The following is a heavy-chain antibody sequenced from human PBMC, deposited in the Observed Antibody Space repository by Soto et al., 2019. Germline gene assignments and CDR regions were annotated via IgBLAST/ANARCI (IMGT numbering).Heavy chain of an antibody. D-gene: IGHD5-12*01. Sequence: QVQLVESGGGVVQPGRSLRLSCAASGFTFSSYAMHWVRQAPGKGLEWVAVISYDGSNKYYADSVKGRFTISRDNSKNTLYLQMNSLRAEDTAVYYCARELGSGYDFDYWGQGTLVTVSS. V-gene: IGHV3-30-3*01. CDR3: ARELGSGYDFDY. CDR2: ISYDGSNK. J-gene: IGHJ4*02. CDR1: GFTFSSYA.